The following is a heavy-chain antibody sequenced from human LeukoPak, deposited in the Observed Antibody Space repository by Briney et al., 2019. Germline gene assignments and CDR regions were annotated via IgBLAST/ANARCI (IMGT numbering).Heavy chain of an antibody. Sequence: AGGSLRLSCAASAFSLNAYNMNWVRQAPGKGLEWVSSISYTGTYIYYADSVKGRFTISRDNAQNSLYLQMNSLRAEDTAIYYCVRDRGTYRPIDYWGQGTLVTVSS. CDR1: AFSLNAYN. CDR2: ISYTGTYI. D-gene: IGHD1-26*01. J-gene: IGHJ4*02. V-gene: IGHV3-21*04. CDR3: VRDRGTYRPIDY.